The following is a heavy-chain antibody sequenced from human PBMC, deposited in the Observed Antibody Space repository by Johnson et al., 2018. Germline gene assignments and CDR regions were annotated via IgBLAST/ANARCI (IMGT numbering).Heavy chain of an antibody. D-gene: IGHD3-22*01. CDR3: TRRYSRGFGHYYYMDV. V-gene: IGHV1-8*01. J-gene: IGHJ6*03. CDR1: GYIFSTYD. CDR2: MNPNSGNT. Sequence: QVQLVQSGAEVKKPGASVKVSCEASGYIFSTYDINWVRQATGQGLEWMGWMNPNSGNTGYAQKFQGRVTMTRNTSIDSAYMELNSLTPEDTAVYYCTRRYSRGFGHYYYMDVWGKGTTVTVSS.